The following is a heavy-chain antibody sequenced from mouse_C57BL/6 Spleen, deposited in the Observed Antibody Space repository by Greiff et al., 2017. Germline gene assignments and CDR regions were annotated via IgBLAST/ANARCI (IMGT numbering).Heavy chain of an antibody. D-gene: IGHD2-1*01. CDR1: GYAFSSYW. V-gene: IGHV1-80*01. Sequence: QVQLQQSGAELVKPGASVKISCKASGYAFSSYWMNWVKQRPGKGLEWIGQIYPGDGDTNYNGKFKGKATLTADKSSSTAYMQRSSLTSEDSAVYFCAISVVYGNYLYYAMDYWGQGTSVTVSS. CDR3: AISVVYGNYLYYAMDY. J-gene: IGHJ4*01. CDR2: IYPGDGDT.